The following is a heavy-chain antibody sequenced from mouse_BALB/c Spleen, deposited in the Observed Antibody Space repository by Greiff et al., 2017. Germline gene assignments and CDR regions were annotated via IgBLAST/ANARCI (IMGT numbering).Heavy chain of an antibody. CDR1: GYAFTNYL. V-gene: IGHV1-54*03. CDR3: ARDYYGSSYDFDY. CDR2: INPGSGGT. J-gene: IGHJ2*01. D-gene: IGHD1-1*01. Sequence: QVQLKQSGAELVRPGTSVKVSCKASGYAFTNYLIEWVKQRPGQGLEWIGVINPGSGGTNYNEKFKGKATLTADKSSSTAYMQLSSLTSDDSAVYFCARDYYGSSYDFDYWGQGTTLTVSS.